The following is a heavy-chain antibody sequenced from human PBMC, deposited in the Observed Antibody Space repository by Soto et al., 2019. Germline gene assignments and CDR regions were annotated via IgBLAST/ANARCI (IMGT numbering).Heavy chain of an antibody. CDR3: AKGEVAHLPQWSGY. Sequence: PGGSLRLSCAASGFTFSSYWMHWVRQAPGKGLVWVSRINSDGSSTSYADSVKGQFTISRDNAKNTLYLQMNSLRAEGTAVYYCAKGEVAHLPQWSGYWGQGTLVTVSS. CDR1: GFTFSSYW. V-gene: IGHV3-74*01. J-gene: IGHJ4*02. CDR2: INSDGSST. D-gene: IGHD2-15*01.